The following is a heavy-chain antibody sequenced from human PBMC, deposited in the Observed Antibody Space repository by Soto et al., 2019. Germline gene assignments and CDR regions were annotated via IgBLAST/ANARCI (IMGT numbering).Heavy chain of an antibody. V-gene: IGHV4-34*01. D-gene: IGHD3-22*01. CDR2: INHSGST. Sequence: ETLSLTCAVYGGSFSGYYWSWIRQPPGKGLEWIGEINHSGSTNYNPSLKSRVTISVDTSKNQFSLKLSSVTAADTAVYYCASSISPSSDYYDSSGYSQNDYWGQGTLVTVSS. CDR3: ASSISPSSDYYDSSGYSQNDY. J-gene: IGHJ4*02. CDR1: GGSFSGYY.